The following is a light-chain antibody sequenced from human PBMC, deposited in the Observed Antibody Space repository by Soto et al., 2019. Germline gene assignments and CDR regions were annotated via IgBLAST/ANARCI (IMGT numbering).Light chain of an antibody. CDR3: QQYYSIQVT. J-gene: IGKJ4*01. V-gene: IGKV1D-8*01. CDR1: QGISSY. CDR2: VGS. Sequence: VIWMTQSPSLLSASTGDRATNSCRMRQGISSYLAWYQQIPGKAPELLIYVGSTLQSDVPYRFNRRGSGPDFSLTISCLQSKDFATYYFQQYYSIQVTFGGGTKLEIK.